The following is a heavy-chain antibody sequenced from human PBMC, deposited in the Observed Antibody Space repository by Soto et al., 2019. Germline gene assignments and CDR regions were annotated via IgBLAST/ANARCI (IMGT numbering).Heavy chain of an antibody. D-gene: IGHD2-2*01. J-gene: IGHJ6*02. Sequence: GGSLRLSCAASGFTFSSYGMHWVRQAPGKGLEWVAVISYDGSNKYYADSVKGRFTISRDNSKNTLYLQMNSLRAEDTAVYYCAKDRGSTSWHNYYYYYGMDVWGQGTTVTVSS. V-gene: IGHV3-30*18. CDR3: AKDRGSTSWHNYYYYYGMDV. CDR2: ISYDGSNK. CDR1: GFTFSSYG.